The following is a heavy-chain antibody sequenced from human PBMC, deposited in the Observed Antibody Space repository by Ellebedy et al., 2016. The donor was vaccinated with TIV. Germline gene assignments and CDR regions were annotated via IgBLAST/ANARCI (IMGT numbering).Heavy chain of an antibody. CDR2: IVGSGQSR. V-gene: IGHV3-23*01. D-gene: IGHD5-24*01. CDR3: AKDRISGDGYWVFDF. Sequence: PGGSLRLSCAASGFGFRSYAMSWVSQAPGKGLEWVSGIVGSGQSRYADSVKGRFTISRDNSRNTVDLQMRSLRAEDTAVYYCAKDRISGDGYWVFDFWGQGSLVTVST. J-gene: IGHJ4*02. CDR1: GFGFRSYA.